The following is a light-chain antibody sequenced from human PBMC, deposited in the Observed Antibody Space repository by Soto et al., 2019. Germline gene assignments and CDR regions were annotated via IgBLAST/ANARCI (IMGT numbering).Light chain of an antibody. CDR3: QQYYSYRYT. CDR2: DGS. J-gene: IGKJ2*01. CDR1: QTISTW. Sequence: DIQMTQSPSTLSASVGDRVIITCRASQTISTWLAWYQQKSGEAPNLLIYDGSSLQTGVPSRFSGSASETEFTLTINSLQPDDFATYYCQQYYSYRYTFGQGTKVEIK. V-gene: IGKV1-5*01.